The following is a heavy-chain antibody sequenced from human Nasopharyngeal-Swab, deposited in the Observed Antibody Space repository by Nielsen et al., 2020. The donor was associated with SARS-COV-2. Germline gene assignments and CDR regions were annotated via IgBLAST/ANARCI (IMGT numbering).Heavy chain of an antibody. CDR3: AKMEGFIPLSNTWSRFDP. CDR1: GSGFTFSNHV. Sequence: GESLKISCGASGSGFTFSNHVMSWVRQAPGRGLEWVSAISGSGGKTYYADSVKGRFTVSRDNSKNTVFLGMNSLRVEDTAVYYCAKMEGFIPLSNTWSRFDPWGQGTLVTVSS. V-gene: IGHV3-23*01. CDR2: ISGSGGKT. D-gene: IGHD2/OR15-2a*01. J-gene: IGHJ5*02.